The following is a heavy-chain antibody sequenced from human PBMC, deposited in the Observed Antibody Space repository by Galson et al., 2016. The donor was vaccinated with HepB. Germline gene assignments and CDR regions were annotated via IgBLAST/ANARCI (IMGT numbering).Heavy chain of an antibody. J-gene: IGHJ4*02. Sequence: SVKVSCKASGYTFMSSYMHWVRQAPGQGLEWMGVIDPSGGSTTYTQKFQGRFSMTSDTSTATVYMEVSSLRVEDTSVYYCARSGCSGSYGPVYFFDYWCQGSLVSVSS. CDR3: ARSGCSGSYGPVYFFDY. CDR1: GYTFMSSY. D-gene: IGHD2-8*01. V-gene: IGHV1-46*01. CDR2: IDPSGGST.